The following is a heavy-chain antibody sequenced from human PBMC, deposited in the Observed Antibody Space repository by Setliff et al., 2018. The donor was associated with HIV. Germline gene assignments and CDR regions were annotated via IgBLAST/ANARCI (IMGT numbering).Heavy chain of an antibody. CDR3: TTSLPWFDP. Sequence: GESLKISCAASGFTFSNFAMSWVRQAPGKGLEWVGRIESKTDGGTTGHAAPVKGRFTISRDDSKNTLYLQMNSLKTEDTAVYYCTTSLPWFDPWGQGTLVTVSS. CDR1: GFTFSNFA. J-gene: IGHJ5*02. V-gene: IGHV3-15*04. CDR2: IESKTDGGTT.